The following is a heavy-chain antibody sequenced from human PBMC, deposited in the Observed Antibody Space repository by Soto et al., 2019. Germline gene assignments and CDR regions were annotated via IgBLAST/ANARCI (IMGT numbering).Heavy chain of an antibody. V-gene: IGHV4-39*02. CDR2: IFYTGTT. J-gene: IGHJ4*02. Sequence: QLQLQESGPGVVKPSETLSLTCTVTGGSVFSSSSLWVWVRQSPGKGLEWLGQIFYTGTTYYNPSLGSRITMSVDSSNSRFSLRLSSVPAADTALYYCARLGGLTVFTGPWYKLEQWGRGILVTVSS. CDR3: ARLGGLTVFTGPWYKLEQ. D-gene: IGHD1-1*01. CDR1: GGSVFSSSSL.